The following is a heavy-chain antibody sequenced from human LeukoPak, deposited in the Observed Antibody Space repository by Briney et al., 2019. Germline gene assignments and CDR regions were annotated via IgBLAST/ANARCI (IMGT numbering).Heavy chain of an antibody. CDR1: GYTFTGYY. V-gene: IGHV1-2*02. D-gene: IGHD6-13*01. Sequence: GASVKVSCKASGYTFTGYYMHWVRQAPGQGLECMGWINPNSGGTNYAQKFQGRVTMTRDTSISTAYMELSRLRSDDTAVYYCARARGIKYSSSWDGGPLDYWGQGTLVTVSS. CDR3: ARARGIKYSSSWDGGPLDY. CDR2: INPNSGGT. J-gene: IGHJ4*02.